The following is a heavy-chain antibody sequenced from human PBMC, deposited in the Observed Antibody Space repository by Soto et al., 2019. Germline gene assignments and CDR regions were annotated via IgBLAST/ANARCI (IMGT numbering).Heavy chain of an antibody. D-gene: IGHD6-13*01. Sequence: PSETLSLTCTVSGGSISSYYWSWIRQPPGKGLEWIGYIYYSGSTNYNPSLKSRVTISVDTSKNQFSLKLSSVTAADTAVYYCARLWGGSYPSIAAAGPFDYWGQGTMVTVYS. CDR2: IYYSGST. CDR1: GGSISSYY. CDR3: ARLWGGSYPSIAAAGPFDY. J-gene: IGHJ4*02. V-gene: IGHV4-59*01.